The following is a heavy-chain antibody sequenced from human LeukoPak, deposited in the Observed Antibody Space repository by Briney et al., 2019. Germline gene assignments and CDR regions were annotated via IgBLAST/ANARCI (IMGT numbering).Heavy chain of an antibody. CDR3: ARGGGYYYYYGMDV. J-gene: IGHJ6*02. V-gene: IGHV4-34*01. CDR1: GGSFSGYY. CDR2: INHSGST. D-gene: IGHD3-16*01. Sequence: PSETLSLTCAVSGGSFSGYYWSWIRQPPGKGLEWIGDINHSGSTNYNPSVKSRVTISVDTSKNQFSLKLSSVTAADTAVYYCARGGGYYYYYGMDVWGQGTTVTVS.